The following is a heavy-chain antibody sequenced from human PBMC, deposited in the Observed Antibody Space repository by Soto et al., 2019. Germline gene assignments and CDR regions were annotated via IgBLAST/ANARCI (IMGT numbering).Heavy chain of an antibody. CDR3: ARELVVGSYDMDV. CDR2: IYHSGST. Sequence: SETLSLTCAVSGGSISSSNWWSWVRQPPGKGLEWIGEIYHSGSTNYNPSLKSRVTISVDKSKNEFSLKLSSVTAADTAVYYCARELVVGSYDMDVWGQGTTVTVYS. CDR1: GGSISSSNW. D-gene: IGHD2-2*01. J-gene: IGHJ6*02. V-gene: IGHV4-4*02.